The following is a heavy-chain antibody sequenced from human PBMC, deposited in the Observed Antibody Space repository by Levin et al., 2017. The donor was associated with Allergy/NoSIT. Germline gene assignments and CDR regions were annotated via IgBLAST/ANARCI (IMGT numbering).Heavy chain of an antibody. Sequence: GGSLRLSCAASGFTFDDYAMHWVRQAPGKGLEWVSGISWNSGSIGYADSVKGRFTISRDNAKNSLYLQMNSLRAEDTALYYCAKDIGGSEYYYDSSGYYRFGAFDIWGQGTMVTVSS. D-gene: IGHD3-22*01. CDR1: GFTFDDYA. CDR2: ISWNSGSI. V-gene: IGHV3-9*01. J-gene: IGHJ3*02. CDR3: AKDIGGSEYYYDSSGYYRFGAFDI.